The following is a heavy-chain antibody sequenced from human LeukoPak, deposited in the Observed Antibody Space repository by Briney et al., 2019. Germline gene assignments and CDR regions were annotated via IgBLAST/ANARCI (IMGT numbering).Heavy chain of an antibody. CDR2: ISAYNGNT. J-gene: IGHJ4*02. CDR1: GYTFTGYY. Sequence: GASVKVSCKASGYTFTGYYMHWVRQAPGQGLEWMGWISAYNGNTNYAQKLQGRVTITRNTSISTAYMELSSLRSEDTAVYYCARVRSRGYSGYGLCYWGQGTLVTVSS. D-gene: IGHD5-12*01. V-gene: IGHV1-8*03. CDR3: ARVRSRGYSGYGLCY.